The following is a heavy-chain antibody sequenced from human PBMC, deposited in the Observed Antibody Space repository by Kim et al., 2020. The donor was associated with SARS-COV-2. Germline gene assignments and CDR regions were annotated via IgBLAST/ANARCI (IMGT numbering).Heavy chain of an antibody. CDR3: TRGGGYDSTY. D-gene: IGHD5-12*01. V-gene: IGHV3-21*01. CDR1: GFNFGVHV. Sequence: GGSLRLSCSASGFNFGVHVMNWVRQAPGNGLEWVSSISPSSSYIYYADSVRGRFTISRDNRKNSLWLQMNSLGVDDTAVYYCTRGGGYDSTYWGQGILVT. J-gene: IGHJ4*02. CDR2: ISPSSSYI.